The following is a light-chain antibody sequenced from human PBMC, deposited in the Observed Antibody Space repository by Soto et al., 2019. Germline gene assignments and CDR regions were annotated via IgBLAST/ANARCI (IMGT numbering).Light chain of an antibody. Sequence: DIVLTQSPGTLSLSPGERATLSCRASQSVSNIYIACYQHKRGQAPRVLIYGASRRASGIPDRFSGSGSGTDFTLTISRLEPEDFAVYYCQQYCSSPITFGQGTRLEIK. CDR1: QSVSNIY. CDR3: QQYCSSPIT. V-gene: IGKV3-20*01. J-gene: IGKJ5*01. CDR2: GAS.